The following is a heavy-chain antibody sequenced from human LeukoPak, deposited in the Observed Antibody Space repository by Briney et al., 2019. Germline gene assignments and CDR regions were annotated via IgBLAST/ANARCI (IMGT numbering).Heavy chain of an antibody. D-gene: IGHD6-6*01. V-gene: IGHV1-69*13. CDR3: ASRAARAPYYYYYMDV. CDR1: GGTFSSYA. CDR2: IILIFGTA. J-gene: IGHJ6*03. Sequence: SVKVSCKASGGTFSSYAISWVRQAPGQGLEWMGGIILIFGTANYAQKFQGRVTITADESTSTAYMELSSLRSEDTAVYYCASRAARAPYYYYYMDVWGKGTTVTVSS.